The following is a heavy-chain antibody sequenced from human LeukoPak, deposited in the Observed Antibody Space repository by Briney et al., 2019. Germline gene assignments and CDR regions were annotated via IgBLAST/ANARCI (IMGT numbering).Heavy chain of an antibody. Sequence: PGGSLRLSCAASGFTFSSYAMSRVRQAPGKGLEGVSAISGSGGSTYYADSVKGRFTISRDNSKSTLYLQMNSLRAEDTAVYYCAKDWRGYSGYDYTYFDYWGQGTLVTVSS. V-gene: IGHV3-23*01. CDR1: GFTFSSYA. J-gene: IGHJ4*02. CDR3: AKDWRGYSGYDYTYFDY. CDR2: ISGSGGST. D-gene: IGHD5-12*01.